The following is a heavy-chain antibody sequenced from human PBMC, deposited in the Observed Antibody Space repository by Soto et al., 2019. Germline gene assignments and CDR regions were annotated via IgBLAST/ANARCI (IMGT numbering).Heavy chain of an antibody. J-gene: IGHJ6*02. D-gene: IGHD2-2*01. CDR3: VIGDCTSTSCSYYFYGLDV. Sequence: QVHLVQSGAEVKKPGSSVKVSCKASGGSFRRYAISWVRQAPGQGLEWMVGILPIFRSPSHAQKFQGRVTITADESTSTAFLELTSLTSEDTAIYYCVIGDCTSTSCSYYFYGLDVWGQGTTVTVSS. CDR2: ILPIFRSP. V-gene: IGHV1-69*01. CDR1: GGSFRRYA.